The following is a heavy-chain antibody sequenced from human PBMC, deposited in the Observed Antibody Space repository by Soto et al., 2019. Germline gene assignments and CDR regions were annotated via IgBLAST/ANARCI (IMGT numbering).Heavy chain of an antibody. Sequence: SVKVSCKASGGTFSSYAISWARQAPGQGLEWMGGIIPIFGTANYAQKFQGRVTITADESTSTAYMELSSLRSEDTAVYSCARVGGGGYFDYWGKGTLVTFSS. CDR1: GGTFSSYA. CDR3: ARVGGGGYFDY. J-gene: IGHJ4*02. V-gene: IGHV1-69*13. D-gene: IGHD2-15*01. CDR2: IIPIFGTA.